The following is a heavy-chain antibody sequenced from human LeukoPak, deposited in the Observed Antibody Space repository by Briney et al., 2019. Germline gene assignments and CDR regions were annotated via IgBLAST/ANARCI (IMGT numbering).Heavy chain of an antibody. Sequence: PSETLSLTCTVGGGSISSYYWSWIRQPPGKGLEWIGYIYYSGSTNYNPSLKSRVTISVDTSKNQFSLKLSSVTAADTAVYYCARDPIVGATENYFDYWGQGTLVTVS. CDR1: GGSISSYY. J-gene: IGHJ4*02. V-gene: IGHV4-59*01. CDR2: IYYSGST. CDR3: ARDPIVGATENYFDY. D-gene: IGHD1-26*01.